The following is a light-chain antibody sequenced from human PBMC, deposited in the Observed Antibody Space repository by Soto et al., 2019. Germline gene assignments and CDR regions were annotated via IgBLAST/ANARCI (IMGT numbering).Light chain of an antibody. Sequence: QSALTQPTSVSGSPGQSITISCTGVSSDICGYNHVSWYQQHPGKVPRLIIYDVDNRPLGVSNRFSGSQSGNMASLTISGLQAEDEADYYCCAYTARTTLSWVFGGGTQLTVL. CDR2: DVD. V-gene: IGLV2-14*03. J-gene: IGLJ3*02. CDR1: SSDICGYNH. CDR3: CAYTARTTLSWV.